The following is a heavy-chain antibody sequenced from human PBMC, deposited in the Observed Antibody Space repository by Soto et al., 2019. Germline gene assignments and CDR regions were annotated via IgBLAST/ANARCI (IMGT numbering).Heavy chain of an antibody. CDR1: GFTFSSYA. CDR2: VSIGGST. CDR3: AKGRGAGGHFDY. J-gene: IGHJ4*02. V-gene: IGHV3-23*01. Sequence: DVQLLESGGGLVQPEWSLRLSCAASGFTFSSYAMGWVRQGPGKGLEWVAVVSIGGSTHYADSVRGRFSISSDNSKSTLPLHLNSPTAEDTAVYFCAKGRGAGGHFDYWGQGVLVTVSS. D-gene: IGHD2-15*01.